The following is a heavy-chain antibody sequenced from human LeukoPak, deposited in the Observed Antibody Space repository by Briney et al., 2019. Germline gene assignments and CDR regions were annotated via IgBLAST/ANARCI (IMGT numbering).Heavy chain of an antibody. D-gene: IGHD2-15*01. J-gene: IGHJ4*02. CDR3: ARAEARYCSGGSCYSADY. CDR1: GFTFSRYW. V-gene: IGHV3-7*01. CDR2: INQDGSET. Sequence: GGSLRLSCAASGFTFSRYWMSWVRQAPGKGLEWVANINQDGSETYYADSVKGRFTISRDNSKNTLYLQMNSLRAEDTAVYYCARAEARYCSGGSCYSADYWGQGTLVTVSS.